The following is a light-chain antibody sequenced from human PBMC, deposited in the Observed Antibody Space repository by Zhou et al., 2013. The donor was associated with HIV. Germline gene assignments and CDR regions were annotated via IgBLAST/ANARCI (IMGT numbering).Light chain of an antibody. V-gene: IGKV1-39*01. CDR1: QTISRY. Sequence: DIQMTQSPSSLSASIGDRVTITCRASQTISRYLNWYQQKPGKAPKLLIYDASSVQSGVPSRFTGSGSGTDFTLTISSLQPEDFATYYCQQTYSTLRFTFGPGTKVDIK. CDR3: QQTYSTLRFT. CDR2: DAS. J-gene: IGKJ3*01.